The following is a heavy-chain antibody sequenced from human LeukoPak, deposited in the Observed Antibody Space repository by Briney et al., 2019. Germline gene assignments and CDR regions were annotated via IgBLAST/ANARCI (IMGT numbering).Heavy chain of an antibody. Sequence: ASETLSLTCTVSGGSISSSSYYWSWIRQPPGKGLEWIGYIYYSGSTNYNPSLKSRVTISVDTSKNQFSLKLSSVTAADTAVYYCAAGYYFDYWGQGTLVTVSS. CDR3: AAGYYFDY. J-gene: IGHJ4*02. V-gene: IGHV4-61*05. CDR1: GGSISSSSYY. CDR2: IYYSGST.